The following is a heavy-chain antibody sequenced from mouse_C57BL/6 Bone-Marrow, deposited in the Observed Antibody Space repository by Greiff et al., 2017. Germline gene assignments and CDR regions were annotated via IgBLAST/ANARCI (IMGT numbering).Heavy chain of an antibody. V-gene: IGHV3-6*01. J-gene: IGHJ3*01. CDR1: GYSITSGYY. CDR2: ISYDGSN. CDR3: ARVGYSVWFAY. Sequence: EVQLQQSGPGLVKPSQSLSLTCSVTGYSITSGYYWNWIRQFPGNKLEWMGYISYDGSNNYNPSLKNRISITRDTSKHQVFLKLNSVTTEDTATYYCARVGYSVWFAYWGQGTLVTVSA. D-gene: IGHD2-3*01.